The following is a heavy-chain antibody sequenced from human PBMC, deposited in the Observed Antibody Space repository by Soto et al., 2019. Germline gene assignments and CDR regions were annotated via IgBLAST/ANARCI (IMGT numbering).Heavy chain of an antibody. J-gene: IGHJ6*02. D-gene: IGHD2-2*02. CDR1: GFTFSTYS. V-gene: IGHV3-21*01. CDR2: ISSRSDI. CDR3: AREYTAWPLAYGLDV. Sequence: GGSLRLSCVGSGFTFSTYSIHWVRQAPGKGLEWVSSISSRSDIYYANSVKGRFTISRDNAKNSVSLQMNSLRAEGTAVYYCAREYTAWPLAYGLDVWGQGTTVPVSS.